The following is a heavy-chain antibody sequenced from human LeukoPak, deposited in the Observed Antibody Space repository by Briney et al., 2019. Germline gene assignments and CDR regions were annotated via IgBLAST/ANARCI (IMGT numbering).Heavy chain of an antibody. CDR2: IYQSGST. J-gene: IGHJ4*02. Sequence: SGTLSLTCAVSGGSLSRSNWWSWVRQPPGKGLEWIGEIYQSGSTNYNPSLKSRVTILVDNSKNQFSLKVSSVTAADTAVYYCARASTSFNFDYWGQGTLVTVSS. CDR1: GGSLSRSNW. D-gene: IGHD2-2*01. CDR3: ARASTSFNFDY. V-gene: IGHV4-4*02.